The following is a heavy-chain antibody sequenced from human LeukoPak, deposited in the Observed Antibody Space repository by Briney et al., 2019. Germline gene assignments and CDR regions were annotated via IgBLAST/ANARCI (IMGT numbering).Heavy chain of an antibody. CDR3: ARANYYDSSGPYFDY. Sequence: PSETLSLTYAVYGGSFSGYYWSWIRQPPGKGLEWIGEINHSGSTNYNPSLKSRVTISVDTSKNQFSLKLSSVTAADTAVYYCARANYYDSSGPYFDYWGQGTLVTVSS. V-gene: IGHV4-34*01. D-gene: IGHD3-22*01. CDR1: GGSFSGYY. J-gene: IGHJ4*02. CDR2: INHSGST.